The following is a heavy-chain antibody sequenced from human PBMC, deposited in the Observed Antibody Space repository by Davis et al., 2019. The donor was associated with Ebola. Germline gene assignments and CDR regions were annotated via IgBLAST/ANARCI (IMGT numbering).Heavy chain of an antibody. CDR2: ISSSGSYI. Sequence: GGSLRLSCAASGFTFSIYTMNWVRQAPGEGLEWVSSISSSGSYIYYPDSVRGRFTISRDNAKNSLYLQMNSLKTEDTAVYYCTTDPTMVRGVVNYYYGMDVWGQGTTVTVSS. D-gene: IGHD3-10*01. CDR1: GFTFSIYT. J-gene: IGHJ6*02. V-gene: IGHV3-21*03. CDR3: TTDPTMVRGVVNYYYGMDV.